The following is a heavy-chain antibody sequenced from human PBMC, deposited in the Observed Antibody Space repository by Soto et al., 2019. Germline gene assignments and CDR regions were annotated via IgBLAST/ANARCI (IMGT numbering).Heavy chain of an antibody. Sequence: GGSQRLSRGASGFNFSSYGMHWVRQAPGKGLEWVAVIWYDGSNKYYADSVKGRFTISRDNSKNTLYLQMNSLRAEVTAVYYCAREIRTFDYWGQGTLVTVSS. CDR3: AREIRTFDY. V-gene: IGHV3-33*01. CDR1: GFNFSSYG. J-gene: IGHJ4*02. CDR2: IWYDGSNK.